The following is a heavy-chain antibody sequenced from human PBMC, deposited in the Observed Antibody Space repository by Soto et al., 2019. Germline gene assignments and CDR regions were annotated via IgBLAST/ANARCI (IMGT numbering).Heavy chain of an antibody. Sequence: SETLSLTCTVSSGSISSYYWSWIRQPPGKGLEWIGYIYYSGSTNYNPSLKSRVTISVDTSKNQFSLKLSSVTAADTAVYYCARDGRYFDWLLWGQGTLVTVSS. CDR2: IYYSGST. J-gene: IGHJ4*02. CDR1: SGSISSYY. V-gene: IGHV4-59*01. D-gene: IGHD3-9*01. CDR3: ARDGRYFDWLL.